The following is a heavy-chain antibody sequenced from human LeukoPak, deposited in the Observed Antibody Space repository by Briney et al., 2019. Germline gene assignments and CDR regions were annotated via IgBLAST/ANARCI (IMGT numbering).Heavy chain of an antibody. V-gene: IGHV3-21*01. CDR1: GFTFSSYS. Sequence: GRSLRLSCAASGFTFSSYSMNWVRHAPGKGLEWVSSISSSSSYIYYADSVKGRFTISRDNAKNSLYLQMNSLRAEDTAVYYCARRDQLGNAFDIWGQGTMVTVSS. J-gene: IGHJ3*02. CDR2: ISSSSSYI. CDR3: ARRDQLGNAFDI. D-gene: IGHD2-2*01.